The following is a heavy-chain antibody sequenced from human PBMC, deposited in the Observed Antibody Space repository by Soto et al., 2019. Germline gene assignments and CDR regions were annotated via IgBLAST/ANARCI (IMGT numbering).Heavy chain of an antibody. CDR2: INPIGGST. J-gene: IGHJ3*02. CDR1: GYTFTSYH. Sequence: ASVQVSCKASGYTFTSYHVHWVRQAPGQGLEWMGMINPIGGSTNYAQKFQGRVTMTRDTSTSTVYMELSSLRSEDTAVYYCAGALNYYDPLDTWGQGTMVTVSS. D-gene: IGHD1-26*01. CDR3: AGALNYYDPLDT. V-gene: IGHV1-46*01.